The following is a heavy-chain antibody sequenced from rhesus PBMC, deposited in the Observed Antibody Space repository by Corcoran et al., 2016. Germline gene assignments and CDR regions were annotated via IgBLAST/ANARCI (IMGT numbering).Heavy chain of an antibody. D-gene: IGHD2-15*01. Sequence: QVQLQESGPGLVKPSETLSLSCDVSGYSISSAYGWNWIRQPPGKGLEWIGYIGGRSGDTDYNAALRSRVALSNDTSMNQFSLRLSSVTAADTAVYHCARVNTYHAFDFWGQGLRVTVAS. CDR1: GYSISSAYG. V-gene: IGHV4-127*01. J-gene: IGHJ3*01. CDR3: ARVNTYHAFDF. CDR2: IGGRSGDT.